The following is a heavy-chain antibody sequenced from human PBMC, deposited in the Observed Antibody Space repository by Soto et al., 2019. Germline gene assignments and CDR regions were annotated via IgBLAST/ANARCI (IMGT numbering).Heavy chain of an antibody. Sequence: LXLIGTVSGGSISGSIYYWGWIRQPPGKGLEWIGSIYYTGNTYYNPSLKSRVTISVDTSKNQFSLKLSSVTAADTAVYYCTSLYYGGQDYWGQGTVVTVSS. CDR3: TSLYYGGQDY. J-gene: IGHJ4*02. CDR2: IYYTGNT. V-gene: IGHV4-39*01. CDR1: GGSISGSIYY. D-gene: IGHD4-17*01.